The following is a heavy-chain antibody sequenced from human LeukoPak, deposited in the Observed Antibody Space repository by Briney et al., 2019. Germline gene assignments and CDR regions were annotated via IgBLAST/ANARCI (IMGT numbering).Heavy chain of an antibody. CDR1: GGSFSGDY. V-gene: IGHV4-34*01. CDR2: INHTGST. Sequence: SETLSLTCAVYGGSFSGDYWSWIRQPPGKGLEWIGEINHTGSTNYNPSLKSRVTISVDTSKNQFSLKLSSVTAADTAVYYCARSYAHDYWGQGTLVTVSS. CDR3: ARSYAHDY. D-gene: IGHD2-2*01. J-gene: IGHJ4*02.